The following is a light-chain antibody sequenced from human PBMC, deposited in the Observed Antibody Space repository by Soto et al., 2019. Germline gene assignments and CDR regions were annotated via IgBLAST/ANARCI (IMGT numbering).Light chain of an antibody. CDR3: GSYTGTIYV. CDR2: EVS. Sequence: QSVLTQPASVSGSPGQSITLSCTGTSGDVGVYKFVSWYQQHPGKAPKLIIYEVSNRPSGVSSRFSGSMSGNTASLTISGLQAEEEADYYCGSYTGTIYVFGTGTKVTVL. J-gene: IGLJ1*01. CDR1: SGDVGVYKF. V-gene: IGLV2-14*01.